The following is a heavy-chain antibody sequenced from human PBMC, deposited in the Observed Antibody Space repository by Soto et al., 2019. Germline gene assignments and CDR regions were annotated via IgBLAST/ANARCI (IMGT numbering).Heavy chain of an antibody. V-gene: IGHV4-38-2*01. J-gene: IGHJ4*02. CDR3: ARASRGPYSSGYLDS. CDR1: GYSISSGYY. D-gene: IGHD6-19*01. Sequence: PSETLSLTCAVSGYSISSGYYWGWIRQPPGKGLEWIGSIYHSGSTYYNPSLKSRATISVDTSKNQFSLRLSSVTAADTAVYYCARASRGPYSSGYLDSWRQGTLVTISS. CDR2: IYHSGST.